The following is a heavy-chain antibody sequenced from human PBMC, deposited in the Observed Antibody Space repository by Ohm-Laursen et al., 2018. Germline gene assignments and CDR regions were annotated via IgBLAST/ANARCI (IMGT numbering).Heavy chain of an antibody. CDR2: IYWNDDK. CDR1: GFSLSTSGVG. Sequence: TQTLTLTCTFSGFSLSTSGVGVGWIRQPPGKALEWLALIYWNDDKRYSPSLKSRLTITKDTSKNQVVLTMTNMDPVDTATYYCAHYHPYGDYVNYWGQGTLVTVSS. J-gene: IGHJ4*02. D-gene: IGHD4-17*01. V-gene: IGHV2-5*01. CDR3: AHYHPYGDYVNY.